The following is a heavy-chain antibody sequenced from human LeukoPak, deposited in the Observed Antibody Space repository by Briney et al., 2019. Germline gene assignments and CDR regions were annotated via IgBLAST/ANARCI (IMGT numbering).Heavy chain of an antibody. V-gene: IGHV4-59*08. CDR1: GVSSSSSY. CDR2: IFYTGDS. D-gene: IGHD2-21*01. Sequence: PSETLSLTCTVSGVSSSSSYWSWIRQPPGKGLEWIGYIFYTGDSNHNPSLKSRVSISLDTSKDQISLKLSSVTAADTAVYYCARHRFASPLDYWGQGTLVTVSS. J-gene: IGHJ4*02. CDR3: ARHRFASPLDY.